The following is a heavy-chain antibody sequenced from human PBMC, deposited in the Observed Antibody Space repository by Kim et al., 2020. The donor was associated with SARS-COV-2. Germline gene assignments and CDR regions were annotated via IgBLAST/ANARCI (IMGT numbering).Heavy chain of an antibody. Sequence: GGSLRLSCAASGFTFSSYWMSWVRQAPGKGLEWVANIKQDGSEKYYVDSVKGRFTISRDNAKNSLYLQMNSLRAEDTAVYYCARAGIYSSSWYFDYWGQGTLVTVSS. J-gene: IGHJ4*02. CDR1: GFTFSSYW. V-gene: IGHV3-7*04. CDR3: ARAGIYSSSWYFDY. D-gene: IGHD6-13*01. CDR2: IKQDGSEK.